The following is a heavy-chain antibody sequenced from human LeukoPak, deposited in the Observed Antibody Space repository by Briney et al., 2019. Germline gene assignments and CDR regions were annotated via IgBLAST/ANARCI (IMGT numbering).Heavy chain of an antibody. CDR3: ERGYSSSEGAFDY. CDR2: IIPIFGTA. CDR1: GGTFSSYA. V-gene: IGHV1-69*06. Sequence: ASVKVSCKASGGTFSSYAISWVRQAPGQGLEWMGGIIPIFGTANYAQKFQGRVTITADKSTSTAYMELSSLRSEDTAVYYCERGYSSSEGAFDYWGQGTLVTVSS. J-gene: IGHJ4*02. D-gene: IGHD6-6*01.